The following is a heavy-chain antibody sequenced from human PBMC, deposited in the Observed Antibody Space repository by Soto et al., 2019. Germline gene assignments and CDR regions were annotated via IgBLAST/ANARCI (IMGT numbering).Heavy chain of an antibody. CDR1: GYTFTSYG. V-gene: IGHV1-18*01. D-gene: IGHD3-3*01. CDR2: ISAYNGNT. Sequence: ASVKVSCKASGYTFTSYGISWVRQAPGQGLEWMGWISAYNGNTNYAQKLQGRVTMTTDTSTSTAYMELRSLRSDDTAVYYCARAPYYDFWSGYYPSDAFDIWGQGTMVTVSS. J-gene: IGHJ3*02. CDR3: ARAPYYDFWSGYYPSDAFDI.